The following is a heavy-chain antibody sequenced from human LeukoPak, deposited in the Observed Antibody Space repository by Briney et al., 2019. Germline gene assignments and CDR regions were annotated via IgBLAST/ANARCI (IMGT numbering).Heavy chain of an antibody. Sequence: GGSLRLSCAASRFTFYSNTMSRVGHAPGKGLKSVSSMSGSNANQHYADYVKGCFTVSRDNFKNILFLQMTSLQPEDTAIYYCSNSKRTYQPLKDAVGEGGWGQGTLVIVSS. J-gene: IGHJ4*01. D-gene: IGHD1-26*01. CDR3: SNSKRTYQPLKDAVGEGG. V-gene: IGHV3-23*01. CDR1: RFTFYSNT. CDR2: MSGSNANQ.